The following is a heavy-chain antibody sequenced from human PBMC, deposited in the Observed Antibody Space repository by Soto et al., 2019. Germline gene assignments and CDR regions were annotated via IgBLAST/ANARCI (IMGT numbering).Heavy chain of an antibody. CDR3: ARGSLGEDDAFDI. D-gene: IGHD3-16*01. V-gene: IGHV1-8*01. CDR2: MNPNSGNT. J-gene: IGHJ3*02. Sequence: VKXSFKACLYTFTIYYMNWLGQATGQGLEGMGWMNPNSGNTGYAQKFQGRVTMTRNTSISTAYMELSSLRSEDTAVYYCARGSLGEDDAFDIWGQGTMVTVSS. CDR1: LYTFTIYY.